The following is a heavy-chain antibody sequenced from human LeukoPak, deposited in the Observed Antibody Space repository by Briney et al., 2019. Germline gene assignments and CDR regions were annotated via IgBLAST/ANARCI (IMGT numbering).Heavy chain of an antibody. D-gene: IGHD4-23*01. CDR2: INSDGSST. V-gene: IGHV3-74*01. CDR3: ARGRPHGNDY. CDR1: GFTFSSSW. Sequence: GGSLRLSCAASGFTFSSSWMHWVRQAPEKGLVWASRINSDGSSTSYADSVKGRFTISRDNAKNTLFLQMNSLRAEDTAVYYCARGRPHGNDYWGQGTLVSVST. J-gene: IGHJ4*02.